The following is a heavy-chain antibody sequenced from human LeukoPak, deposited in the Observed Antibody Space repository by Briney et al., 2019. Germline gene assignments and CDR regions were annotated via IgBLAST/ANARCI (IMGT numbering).Heavy chain of an antibody. J-gene: IGHJ4*02. Sequence: VSVKVSCKASGYTFTSYDINWVRQATGQGLEWMGWMNPNSGNTGYAQKFQGIVTMTRNTSISTAYMELSSLRSEDTAVYYCARVRRSCSGGSCYSFNYWGQGTLVTVSS. D-gene: IGHD2-15*01. CDR2: MNPNSGNT. CDR1: GYTFTSYD. CDR3: ARVRRSCSGGSCYSFNY. V-gene: IGHV1-8*01.